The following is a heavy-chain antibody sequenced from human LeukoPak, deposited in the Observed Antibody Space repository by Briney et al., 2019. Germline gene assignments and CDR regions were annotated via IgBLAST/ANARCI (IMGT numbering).Heavy chain of an antibody. V-gene: IGHV4-30-4*01. CDR3: AREGVVTAHMDY. D-gene: IGHD2-21*02. J-gene: IGHJ4*02. CDR2: IYYSGSA. Sequence: SETLSLTCTVSGDSINNGDYYWSWIRQPPGKGLEWTGYIYYSGSAYYTPSLRSRASISIDTSKNQFSLNLKSVTAADTAVYYCAREGVVTAHMDYWGQGALVTVSS. CDR1: GDSINNGDYY.